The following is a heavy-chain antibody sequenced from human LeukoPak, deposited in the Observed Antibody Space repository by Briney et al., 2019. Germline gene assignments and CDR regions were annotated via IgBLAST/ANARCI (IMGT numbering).Heavy chain of an antibody. CDR2: INPNSGGT. CDR3: ARAEITMVRGVIIGLIDI. J-gene: IGHJ3*02. CDR1: GYTFTGYY. V-gene: IGHV1-2*06. D-gene: IGHD3-10*01. Sequence: GASVKVSCKASGYTFTGYYMHWVRQAPGQGLEWMGRINPNSGGTNYAQKFQGRVTMTRDTSISTAYMELSRLRSEDTAVYYCARAEITMVRGVIIGLIDIWGQGTMVTVSS.